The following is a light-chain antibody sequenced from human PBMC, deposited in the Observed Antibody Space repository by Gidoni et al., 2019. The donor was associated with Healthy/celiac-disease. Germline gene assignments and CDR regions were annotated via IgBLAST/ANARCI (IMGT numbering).Light chain of an antibody. Sequence: EIVMTKSPATLSVSPGERATLSCRASQSVISNLAWYHQKPGQAPRLLIYGASTRATGIPARFSGSGSGTEFTLTISSLQSEDFAVYYCQQYNNCPLTFGGGTKVEIK. CDR1: QSVISN. CDR2: GAS. J-gene: IGKJ4*01. CDR3: QQYNNCPLT. V-gene: IGKV3-15*01.